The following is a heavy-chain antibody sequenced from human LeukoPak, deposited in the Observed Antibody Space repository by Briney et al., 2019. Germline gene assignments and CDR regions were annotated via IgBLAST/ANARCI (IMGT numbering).Heavy chain of an antibody. CDR3: ASWGEGALDN. J-gene: IGHJ4*02. CDR2: ISTSTTTI. CDR1: GFTFSSYS. D-gene: IGHD1-26*01. V-gene: IGHV3-48*01. Sequence: GGSLRLSCEASGFTFSSYSMNWVRQAPGKGLEWISYISTSTTTIYYANSVKGRFTISRDIAKKSLYLQMNSLRVEDTGVYYCASWGEGALDNWGQGTLVIVSS.